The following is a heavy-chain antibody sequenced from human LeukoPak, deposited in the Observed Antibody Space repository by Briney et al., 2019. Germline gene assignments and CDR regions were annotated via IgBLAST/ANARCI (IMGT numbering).Heavy chain of an antibody. J-gene: IGHJ4*02. CDR1: GFTFSSYA. Sequence: AGGSLRLSCAASGFTFSSYAMSWVRQAPGKGLEWVANIKQDGSAKYYVDSVKGRFTISRDNAKNSLYLQMNSLRAEDTAVYYCARRYFDSWGQGTLVTVSS. V-gene: IGHV3-7*03. CDR2: IKQDGSAK. CDR3: ARRYFDS.